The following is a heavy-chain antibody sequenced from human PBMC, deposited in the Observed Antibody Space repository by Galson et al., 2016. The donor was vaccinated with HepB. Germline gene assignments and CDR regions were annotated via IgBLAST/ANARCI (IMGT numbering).Heavy chain of an antibody. J-gene: IGHJ6*02. CDR1: GFSFTNAW. CDR2: IVSNAHGGTT. V-gene: IGHV3-15*04. Sequence: SLRLSCAGSGFSFTNAWMSWVRQAPGKGLEWVGRIVSNAHGGTTDYAAPVKGRFTISTDDSKSTMYLQMNSLKTEDTGVYYCSTWDSGDWGQGTTVTVSS. CDR3: STWDSGD. D-gene: IGHD5-12*01.